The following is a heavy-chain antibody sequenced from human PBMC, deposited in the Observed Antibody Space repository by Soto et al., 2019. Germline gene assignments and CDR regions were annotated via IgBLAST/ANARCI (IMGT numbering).Heavy chain of an antibody. V-gene: IGHV4-34*01. CDR3: ARTVTRSSSWNDYFDY. CDR1: GGSFSGYY. D-gene: IGHD6-13*01. J-gene: IGHJ4*02. Sequence: SETLSLTCAVYGGSFSGYYLSWIRQPPGKGLEWIGEINHSGSTNYNPSLKSRVTISVDTSKNQFSLKLSSVTAADTAVYYCARTVTRSSSWNDYFDYWGQGTLVTVSS. CDR2: INHSGST.